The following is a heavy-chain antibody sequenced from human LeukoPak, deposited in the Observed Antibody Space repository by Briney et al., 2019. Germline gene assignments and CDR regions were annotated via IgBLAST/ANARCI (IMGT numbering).Heavy chain of an antibody. Sequence: GEPLKISCKGSGYSFTNSWTGRVRQMPGKRLEWMGIIYPGDSETRYSPAFQGQVTISADKSISTAYLQWSSLKASDTAMYYCATEYSSSWFFDYWGPGTLVTVSS. CDR3: ATEYSSSWFFDY. CDR2: IYPGDSET. D-gene: IGHD6-13*01. J-gene: IGHJ4*02. CDR1: GYSFTNSW. V-gene: IGHV5-51*01.